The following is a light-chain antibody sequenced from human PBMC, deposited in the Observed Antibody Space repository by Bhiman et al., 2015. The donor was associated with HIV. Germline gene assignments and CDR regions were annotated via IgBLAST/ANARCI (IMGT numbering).Light chain of an antibody. J-gene: IGLJ1*01. CDR3: SSYTSSNTYV. Sequence: QSALSQPPSASGSPGQSVTISCTGTSSDVGGYDYVSWYQQYPGKAPKLLIYEVTYRPSGVPARFSGSKSGNTASLTISGLQAEDEADFYCSSYTSSNTYVFGSGTKVTVL. V-gene: IGLV2-8*01. CDR1: SSDVGGYDY. CDR2: EVT.